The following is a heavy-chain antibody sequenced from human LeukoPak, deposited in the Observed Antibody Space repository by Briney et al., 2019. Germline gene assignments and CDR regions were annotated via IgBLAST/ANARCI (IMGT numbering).Heavy chain of an antibody. J-gene: IGHJ4*02. V-gene: IGHV1-46*01. D-gene: IGHD3-22*01. CDR1: GYTFTSYY. Sequence: GASVKVSCKASGYTFTSYYMHWVRQAPGQGLEWMGIINPSGGSTSYAQKFQGRVTMTRDTSTSTVYMELSSLRSEDTAVYYCARDGLQGYYVSSSNDYWGQGTLVTVSS. CDR3: ARDGLQGYYVSSSNDY. CDR2: INPSGGST.